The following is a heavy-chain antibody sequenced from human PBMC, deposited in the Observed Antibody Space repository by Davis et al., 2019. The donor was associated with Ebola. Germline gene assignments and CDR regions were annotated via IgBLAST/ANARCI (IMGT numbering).Heavy chain of an antibody. D-gene: IGHD6-19*01. J-gene: IGHJ4*02. Sequence: GESLKISCAASGFTFSSYGMHWVRQAPGKGLEWVAVIWYDGSNKYYADSVKGRFTISRDISKNTLYLQMNSLRAEDMAVYYCAKGYSSVWYYFDFWGQGTLVTVSS. CDR1: GFTFSSYG. CDR2: IWYDGSNK. V-gene: IGHV3-33*06. CDR3: AKGYSSVWYYFDF.